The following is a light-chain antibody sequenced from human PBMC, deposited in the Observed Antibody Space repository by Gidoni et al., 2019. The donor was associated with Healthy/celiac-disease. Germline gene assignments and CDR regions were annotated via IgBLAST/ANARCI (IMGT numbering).Light chain of an antibody. Sequence: EIVLTQSPATLSLSPGDRATLSCRARQRVSSYLTWYQQKPGQAPRLLIYDASNRATGSPARFSGSGSGTDFTLTISSLEPEDFAVYYCQQRSNWPWTFGQGTKVEIK. CDR2: DAS. CDR3: QQRSNWPWT. CDR1: QRVSSY. J-gene: IGKJ1*01. V-gene: IGKV3-11*01.